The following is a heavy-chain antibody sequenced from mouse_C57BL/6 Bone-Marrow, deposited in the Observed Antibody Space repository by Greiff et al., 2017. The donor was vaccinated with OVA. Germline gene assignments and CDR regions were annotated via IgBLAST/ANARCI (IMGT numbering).Heavy chain of an antibody. CDR3: VRQSDYYGSLDY. Sequence: EVQRVESGGGLVQPKGSLKLSCAASGFSFNTYAMNWVRQAPGKGLEWVARIRSKSNNYATYYADSVKDRFTISRDDSESMLYLQMNNLKTEDTAMYYGVRQSDYYGSLDYWGQGTTLTVSS. V-gene: IGHV10-1*01. CDR2: IRSKSNNYAT. CDR1: GFSFNTYA. J-gene: IGHJ2*01. D-gene: IGHD1-1*01.